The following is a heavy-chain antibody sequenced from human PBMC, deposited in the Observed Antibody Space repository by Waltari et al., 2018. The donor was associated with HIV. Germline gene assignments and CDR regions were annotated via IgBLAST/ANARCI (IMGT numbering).Heavy chain of an antibody. J-gene: IGHJ3*02. D-gene: IGHD2-15*01. CDR1: GGTFSSYA. CDR2: IIPIFGTA. Sequence: QVQLVQSGAEVKKPGYSVKVSCKASGGTFSSYAISWVRQAPGQGLAWMGGIIPIFGTANYAQKFQGRVTITADKSTSTAYMELSSLRSEDTAVYYCARSSRGGYCSGGSCYGAFDIWGQGTMVTVSS. V-gene: IGHV1-69*06. CDR3: ARSSRGGYCSGGSCYGAFDI.